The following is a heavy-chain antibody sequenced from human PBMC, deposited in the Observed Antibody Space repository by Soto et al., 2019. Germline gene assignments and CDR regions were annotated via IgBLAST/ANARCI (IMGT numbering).Heavy chain of an antibody. V-gene: IGHV6-1*01. Sequence: PSQTLSLTCAISGDSVSSNSAAWNWIRQSPSRGLEWLGRAYYRSQWYYDSAVSVRSRITVIPDTSENQFSLQLNSVTPEDTAVYYCTKQKGDSRTYNGMDVWGQGTTVPVSS. CDR2: AYYRSQWYY. CDR1: GDSVSSNSAA. D-gene: IGHD2-21*02. CDR3: TKQKGDSRTYNGMDV. J-gene: IGHJ6*02.